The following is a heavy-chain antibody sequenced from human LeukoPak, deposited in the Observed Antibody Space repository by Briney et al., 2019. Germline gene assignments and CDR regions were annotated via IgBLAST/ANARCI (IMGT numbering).Heavy chain of an antibody. Sequence: PSETLSLTCTVSGGSISSSSYYWGWIRQPPGKGLEWIGSIYYSGSTYYNPSLKSRVTISVDTSKNQFSLKLSSVTAADTAVYYCARGRRVFDYWGQGTLVTVSS. CDR2: IYYSGST. V-gene: IGHV4-39*01. CDR1: GGSISSSSYY. CDR3: ARGRRVFDY. J-gene: IGHJ4*02.